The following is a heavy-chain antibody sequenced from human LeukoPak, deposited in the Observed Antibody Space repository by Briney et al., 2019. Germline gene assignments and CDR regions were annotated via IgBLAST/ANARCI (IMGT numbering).Heavy chain of an antibody. Sequence: GGSLRLSCAASGFTFSIYSMNWVRQAPGKGLEWVSYISSSSSTIYYADSVKGRFTISRDNSKNTLYLQMNSLRAEDTAVYYCAKGGGYQAYYYGMDVWGQGTTVTVSS. CDR2: ISSSSSTI. CDR3: AKGGGYQAYYYGMDV. CDR1: GFTFSIYS. V-gene: IGHV3-48*01. J-gene: IGHJ6*02. D-gene: IGHD2-2*01.